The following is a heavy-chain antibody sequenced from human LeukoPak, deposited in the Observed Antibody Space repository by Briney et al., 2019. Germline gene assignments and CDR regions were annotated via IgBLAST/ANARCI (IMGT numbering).Heavy chain of an antibody. Sequence: GGSLRLSCAASGFTFGSYEMNWVRQAPGKGLEWVSYISSSGSTIYYADSVKGRFTISRDNAKNSLYLQMNSLRAEDTAVYYCARSFVEMATITLDPWGQGTLVTVSS. CDR2: ISSSGSTI. J-gene: IGHJ5*02. CDR1: GFTFGSYE. D-gene: IGHD5-24*01. CDR3: ARSFVEMATITLDP. V-gene: IGHV3-48*03.